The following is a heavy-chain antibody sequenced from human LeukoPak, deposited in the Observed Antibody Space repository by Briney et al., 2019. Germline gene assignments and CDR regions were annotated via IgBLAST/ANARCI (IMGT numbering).Heavy chain of an antibody. CDR3: ARGGSLDY. Sequence: PGGSLRLSCAASGFTFSSYAMSWIRQPPGKGLEWIGYIYYSGSTNYNPSLKSRVTISVDTSKNQFSLKLSSVTAADTAVYYCARGGSLDYWGQGTLVSVSS. CDR1: GFTFSSYA. D-gene: IGHD3-16*01. CDR2: IYYSGST. J-gene: IGHJ4*02. V-gene: IGHV4-59*01.